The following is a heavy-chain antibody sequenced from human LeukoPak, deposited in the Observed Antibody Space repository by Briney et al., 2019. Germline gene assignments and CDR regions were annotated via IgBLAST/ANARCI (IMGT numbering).Heavy chain of an antibody. Sequence: GGSLRLSCAASGFTFSSYSMNWVRQAPGKGLEWVSSISSSSSYIYYADSVKGRFTISRDNAKNSLYLQMNSLRAEDTALYYCARGHCSGSYFQTPFDYWGQGTLVTVSS. CDR3: ARGHCSGSYFQTPFDY. D-gene: IGHD3-10*02. CDR2: ISSSSSYI. CDR1: GFTFSSYS. V-gene: IGHV3-21*01. J-gene: IGHJ4*02.